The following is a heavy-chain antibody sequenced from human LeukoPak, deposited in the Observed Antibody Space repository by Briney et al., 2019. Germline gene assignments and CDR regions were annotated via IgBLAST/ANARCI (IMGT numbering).Heavy chain of an antibody. Sequence: PGGSLRLSCAASGFSFTSYAMSWVRQAPGKGLEWVSGISGSGSSTFYADSVRGRFTISRDNSKNTLYVQMNSLRAEDTAVYYCAELGITMIGGVWGKGTTVTISS. V-gene: IGHV3-23*01. J-gene: IGHJ6*04. CDR3: AELGITMIGGV. D-gene: IGHD3-10*02. CDR2: ISGSGSST. CDR1: GFSFTSYA.